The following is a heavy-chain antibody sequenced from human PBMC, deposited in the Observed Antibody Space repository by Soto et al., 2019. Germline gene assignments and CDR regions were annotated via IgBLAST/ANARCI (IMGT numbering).Heavy chain of an antibody. CDR1: GGSFSGYY. CDR2: INHSGST. J-gene: IGHJ6*02. D-gene: IGHD1-26*01. Sequence: PSETLSLTCAVYGGSFSGYYWSWIRQPPGKGLEWIGEINHSGSTNYNPSLKSRVTISVDTSKNQFSLKLSSVTAADTAVYYCARTVGATYYYYGMDVWGQGTKVTVSS. V-gene: IGHV4-34*01. CDR3: ARTVGATYYYYGMDV.